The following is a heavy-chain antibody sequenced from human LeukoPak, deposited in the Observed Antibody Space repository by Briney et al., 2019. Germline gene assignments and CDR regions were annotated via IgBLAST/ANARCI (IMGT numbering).Heavy chain of an antibody. CDR2: ISGSGGST. D-gene: IGHD2-2*01. V-gene: IGHV3-23*01. CDR3: AKSPMPQNAFDI. CDR1: GFTFSSYA. Sequence: GGSLRLSCTASGFTFSSYAMSWVRQAPGKGLEWVSAISGSGGSTYYADSVKGRFTISRDNSKNTLYLQMNSLRAEDTAVYYCAKSPMPQNAFDIWGQGTMVTVSS. J-gene: IGHJ3*02.